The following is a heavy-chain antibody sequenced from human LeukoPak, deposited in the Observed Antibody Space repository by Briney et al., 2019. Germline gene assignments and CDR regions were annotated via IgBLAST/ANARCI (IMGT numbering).Heavy chain of an antibody. D-gene: IGHD5-24*01. CDR3: ARERRDGYLTYFDY. Sequence: GGSLRLSCAASGFTFSSYAMSWVRQAPGKGLEWVSAISGSGGSTYYADSVKGRFTISRDNAKNSLYLQMNSLRAEDTAVYYCARERRDGYLTYFDYWGQGTLVTVSS. CDR1: GFTFSSYA. V-gene: IGHV3-23*01. J-gene: IGHJ4*02. CDR2: ISGSGGST.